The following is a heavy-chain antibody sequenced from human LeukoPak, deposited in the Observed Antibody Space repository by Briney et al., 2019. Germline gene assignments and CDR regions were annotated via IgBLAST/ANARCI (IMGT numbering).Heavy chain of an antibody. V-gene: IGHV3-48*01. D-gene: IGHD3-3*01. CDR1: GFTFSSYS. Sequence: GGSLRLSCAASGFTFSSYSMNWVRQAPGKGLEWVSYISSSSSTIYYADSVKGRFTISRDNSKNTLYLQMNSLRAEDTAVYYCAKAAIFGVVTSLLDYWGQGTLVTVSS. CDR3: AKAAIFGVVTSLLDY. J-gene: IGHJ4*02. CDR2: ISSSSSTI.